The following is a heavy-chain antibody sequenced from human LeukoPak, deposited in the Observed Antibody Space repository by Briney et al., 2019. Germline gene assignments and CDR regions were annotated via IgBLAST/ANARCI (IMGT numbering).Heavy chain of an antibody. CDR3: AKNHYNTDSYSDY. J-gene: IGHJ4*02. D-gene: IGHD1-14*01. V-gene: IGHV3-23*01. Sequence: GGSLRLSCAASGFTFTPYAMSWVHQAPGKGLQWVSALSGSGASTYYADSVKGRFTISRDNSKNTVYLQMNSLRAEDTAVYYCAKNHYNTDSYSDYWGQGTLVTVSS. CDR2: LSGSGAST. CDR1: GFTFTPYA.